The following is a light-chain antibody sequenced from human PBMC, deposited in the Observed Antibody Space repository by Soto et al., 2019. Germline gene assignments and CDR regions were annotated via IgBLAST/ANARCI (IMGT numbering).Light chain of an antibody. J-gene: IGKJ2*01. CDR3: QHFENLLLYT. Sequence: DVQMTQSPSSLSASVGDRVTITCQASEDINNYLNWFQHKPGTAPNLLIYDASYLETGVPSRFSGSGSGTNFTFPISSLQPEDVATYYCQHFENLLLYTFGQGTKLEIK. V-gene: IGKV1-33*01. CDR1: EDINNY. CDR2: DAS.